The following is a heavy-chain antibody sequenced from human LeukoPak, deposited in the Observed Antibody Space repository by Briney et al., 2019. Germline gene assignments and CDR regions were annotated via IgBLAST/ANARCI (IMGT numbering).Heavy chain of an antibody. D-gene: IGHD1-1*01. V-gene: IGHV1-69*04. J-gene: IGHJ4*02. CDR3: ARDRLERTFDY. CDR2: IIPILGIA. CDR1: GGTFSSYT. Sequence: SVKVSCKASGGTFSSYTISWVRQAPGQGLEWRGRIIPILGIANYAQKFQGRVTTTADKSTSTAYMELSSLRSEDTAVYYCARDRLERTFDYWGQGTLVPVSS.